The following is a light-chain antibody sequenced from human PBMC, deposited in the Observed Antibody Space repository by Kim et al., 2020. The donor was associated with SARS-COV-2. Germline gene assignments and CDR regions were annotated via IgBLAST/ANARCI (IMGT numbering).Light chain of an antibody. CDR3: QAWDSSTVV. V-gene: IGLV3-1*01. J-gene: IGLJ3*02. Sequence: VSPGQTASIACSGDKLGNKYVCWYQQKPGQSPVLVIYQDDKRPSGIPERFSGSNSGNTATLTISGTQAMDEADYYCQAWDSSTVVFGGGTQLTVL. CDR1: KLGNKY. CDR2: QDD.